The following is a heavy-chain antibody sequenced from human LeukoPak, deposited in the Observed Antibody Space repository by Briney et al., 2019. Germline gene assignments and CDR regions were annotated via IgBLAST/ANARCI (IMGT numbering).Heavy chain of an antibody. V-gene: IGHV3-21*01. J-gene: IGHJ4*02. Sequence: GGSLRLSCVASGFTFSIYTMSWVRQAPGKGLEWVSSITSSSSSIYSADSVRGRLTISRDNAKNSLYLEMNSLRGEDTAVYYCARDLAWGAYWGQGTLVTVSS. D-gene: IGHD4/OR15-4a*01. CDR3: ARDLAWGAY. CDR1: GFTFSIYT. CDR2: ITSSSSSI.